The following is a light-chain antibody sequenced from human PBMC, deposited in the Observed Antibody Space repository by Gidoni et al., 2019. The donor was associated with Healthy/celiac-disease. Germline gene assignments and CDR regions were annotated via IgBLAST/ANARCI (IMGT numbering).Light chain of an antibody. Sequence: DIVMTQSPRYLPVTPGEPASISCRSSQSLLHSNGYTYLDWYLQKPGQSPQLLIYLGSNRASGVPDRFSGSGSGTDFTLKISRVEAEDVGVYYCMQALQTQFTFGPGTKVDIK. V-gene: IGKV2-28*01. CDR1: QSLLHSNGYTY. CDR3: MQALQTQFT. CDR2: LGS. J-gene: IGKJ3*01.